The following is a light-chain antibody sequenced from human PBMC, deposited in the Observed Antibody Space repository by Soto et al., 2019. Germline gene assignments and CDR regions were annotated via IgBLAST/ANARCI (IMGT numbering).Light chain of an antibody. J-gene: IGKJ4*01. CDR1: QSLLHSNGYNY. Sequence: DVVMTQSPLSLPVTPGEPASISCRSSQSLLHSNGYNYLAWFLQKAGQSPQLLIYLASSRASGVPDRFSGSGSGTDFTLEISSVEAEDVGIYYCMQLLHPPLTFGGGTKVETK. CDR2: LAS. V-gene: IGKV2-28*01. CDR3: MQLLHPPLT.